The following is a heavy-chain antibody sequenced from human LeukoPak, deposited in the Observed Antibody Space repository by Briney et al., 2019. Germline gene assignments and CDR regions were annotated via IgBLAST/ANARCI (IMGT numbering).Heavy chain of an antibody. Sequence: GSSVKVSCKASGGTFSSYAISWVRQAPGQGLEWMGGIIPIFGTANYAQKFQGRVTITADKSTSTAYMELSSLRSEDTAVYYCARDFRPYYYDSSGYYSPYFQHWGQGTLVTVSS. D-gene: IGHD3-22*01. V-gene: IGHV1-69*06. J-gene: IGHJ1*01. CDR2: IIPIFGTA. CDR1: GGTFSSYA. CDR3: ARDFRPYYYDSSGYYSPYFQH.